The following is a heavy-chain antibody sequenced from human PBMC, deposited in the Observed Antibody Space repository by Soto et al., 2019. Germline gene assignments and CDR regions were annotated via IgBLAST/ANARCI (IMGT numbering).Heavy chain of an antibody. V-gene: IGHV4-34*01. CDR2: INHSGST. CDR1: GGSFSGYY. D-gene: IGHD3-10*01. Sequence: PSETLSLTCAVYGGSFSGYYWSWIRQPPGKGLEWIGEINHSGSTNYNPSLKSRVTISVDTSKNQFSLKLSSVTAADTAVYYCARGRVVLLWFGDHNWFDPWGQGTLVTVS. CDR3: ARGRVVLLWFGDHNWFDP. J-gene: IGHJ5*02.